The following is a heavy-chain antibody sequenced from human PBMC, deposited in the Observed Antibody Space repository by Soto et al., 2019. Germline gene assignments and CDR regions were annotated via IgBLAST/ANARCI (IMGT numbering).Heavy chain of an antibody. Sequence: ASVKVSCKSSGYTFTSYDINWVRQATGQGLEWMGWMNPNSGNTGYAQKFQGRVTMTRSTSISTAYMELSSLRSEDTAVYYCARARRYSSGSDGVFDIWGQGTMVTVSS. CDR2: MNPNSGNT. V-gene: IGHV1-8*01. J-gene: IGHJ3*02. CDR3: ARARRYSSGSDGVFDI. D-gene: IGHD6-19*01. CDR1: GYTFTSYD.